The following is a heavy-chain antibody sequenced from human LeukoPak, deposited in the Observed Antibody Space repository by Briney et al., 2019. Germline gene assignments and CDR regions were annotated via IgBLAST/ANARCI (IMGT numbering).Heavy chain of an antibody. CDR3: ARACSGGSCYFGAYDAFDI. CDR2: INPNSGGT. V-gene: IGHV1-2*02. CDR1: GYTFTGYY. J-gene: IGHJ3*02. D-gene: IGHD2-15*01. Sequence: PSVKVSCKASGYTFTGYYMHWVRQAPGPGLEWMGWINPNSGGTNYAQKFQGRVTMTRDTSISTAYMELSRLRSDDTAVYYCARACSGGSCYFGAYDAFDIWGQATMVTVSS.